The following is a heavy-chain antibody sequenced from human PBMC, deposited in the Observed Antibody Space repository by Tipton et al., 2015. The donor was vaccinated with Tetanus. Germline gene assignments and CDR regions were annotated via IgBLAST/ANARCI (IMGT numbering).Heavy chain of an antibody. V-gene: IGHV3-9*01. J-gene: IGHJ4*02. CDR3: AKGKTAGDSSGYSGFDY. CDR1: GFTVSSNY. Sequence: SLRLSCAASGFTVSSNYMSWVRQAPGKGLEWVSVISWNSGSIGYADSVKGRFTISRDNAKNSLYLQMNSLRAEDTALYYCAKGKTAGDSSGYSGFDYWGQGTLVTVSS. CDR2: ISWNSGSI. D-gene: IGHD3-22*01.